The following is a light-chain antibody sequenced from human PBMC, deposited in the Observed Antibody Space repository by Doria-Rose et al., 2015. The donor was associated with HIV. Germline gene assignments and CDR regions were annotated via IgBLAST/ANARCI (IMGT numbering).Light chain of an antibody. Sequence: EIVLTQSPGTLSLSPGERATLSCRASQSSSSTYLAWYQQKPGQAPSLLIYDGSTMATGIPDRFSASGSGTDFTLTINRLEPEDFALYYCHQYGTSWTFGQGTKVEI. CDR1: QSSSSTY. CDR2: DGS. CDR3: HQYGTSWT. V-gene: IGKV3-20*01. J-gene: IGKJ1*01.